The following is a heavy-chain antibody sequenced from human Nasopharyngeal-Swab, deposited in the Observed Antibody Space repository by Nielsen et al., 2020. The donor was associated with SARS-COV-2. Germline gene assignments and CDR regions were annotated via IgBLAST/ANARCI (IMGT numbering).Heavy chain of an antibody. CDR2: ISSSSSTI. CDR1: GFTFSSYS. D-gene: IGHD1-1*01. J-gene: IGHJ6*02. Sequence: GGSLRLSCAASGFTFSSYSMNWVRQAPGKGLEWVSYISSSSSTIYYADSVKGRFTISRDNAKNSLYLQMNSLRDEDTAVYYCASNWNDNRYYYYGMDVWGQGTTVTVSS. V-gene: IGHV3-48*02. CDR3: ASNWNDNRYYYYGMDV.